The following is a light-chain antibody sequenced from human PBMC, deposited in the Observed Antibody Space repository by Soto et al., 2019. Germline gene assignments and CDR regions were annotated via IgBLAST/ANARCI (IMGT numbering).Light chain of an antibody. J-gene: IGLJ2*01. V-gene: IGLV3-21*04. CDR1: NIGSKS. CDR2: YDS. CDR3: QVWDSSSDRVV. Sequence: VLTQPPSVSVAPGKTARITCGGNNIGSKSVHWYQQKPGQAPVLVIYYDSDRPSGIPERFSGSNSGNTATLTISRVEAGDEADYYCQVWDSSSDRVVFGGGTKLTVL.